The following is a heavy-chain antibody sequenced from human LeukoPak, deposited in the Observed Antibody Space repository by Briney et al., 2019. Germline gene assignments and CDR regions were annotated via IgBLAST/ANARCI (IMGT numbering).Heavy chain of an antibody. CDR2: ISASAGST. Sequence: PGGSPRLSCAASGFTFNSYAMSWARHAPGKGLEWVSAISASAGSTYYADSVKGRFTISRDKSKNTLYLQMNSLRAEDTAVYYCAKARDYCSSTNCYGEYYFDYWGQGTLVTVSS. CDR1: GFTFNSYA. D-gene: IGHD2-2*01. V-gene: IGHV3-23*01. CDR3: AKARDYCSSTNCYGEYYFDY. J-gene: IGHJ4*02.